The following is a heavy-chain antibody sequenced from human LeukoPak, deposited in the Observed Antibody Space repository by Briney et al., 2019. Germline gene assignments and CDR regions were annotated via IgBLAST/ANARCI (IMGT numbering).Heavy chain of an antibody. CDR1: GGSFSGYY. D-gene: IGHD3-3*01. Sequence: SETLSLTCAAYGGSFSGYYWSWIRQPPGKGLEWIGEINHSGSTNYNPSLKSRVTISVDTSKNRFSLKLSSVTAADTAVYYCARGPLWSGYPRRLYYFDYWGQGTLVTVSS. V-gene: IGHV4-34*01. CDR3: ARGPLWSGYPRRLYYFDY. CDR2: INHSGST. J-gene: IGHJ4*02.